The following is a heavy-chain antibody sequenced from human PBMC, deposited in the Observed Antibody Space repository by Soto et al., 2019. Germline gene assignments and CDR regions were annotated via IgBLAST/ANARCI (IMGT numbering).Heavy chain of an antibody. CDR3: ARHIPSLYYYGSGSYYIPGLQFDP. Sequence: KPSETLSLTCTVSGGSISSSSYYWGWIRQPPGKGLEWIGSIYYSGSTYYNPSLKSRVTISVDTSKNQFSLKLSSVTAADTAVYYCARHIPSLYYYGSGSYYIPGLQFDPWGQGTLVTVSS. CDR1: GGSISSSSYY. V-gene: IGHV4-39*01. J-gene: IGHJ5*02. D-gene: IGHD3-10*01. CDR2: IYYSGST.